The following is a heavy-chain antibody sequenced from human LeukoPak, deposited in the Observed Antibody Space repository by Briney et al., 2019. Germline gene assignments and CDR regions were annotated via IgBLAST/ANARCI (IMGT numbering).Heavy chain of an antibody. CDR1: GGSISSYY. D-gene: IGHD6-13*01. CDR3: ARPKSAAGTVHDLDAFDV. V-gene: IGHV4-59*08. J-gene: IGHJ3*01. Sequence: SETLSLTCIVSGGSISSYYWRWIRQPQGKGLEWIGYIYYRGNTKYNPSLRSRVTISVDTSKNQFSLKLTSVTAADTAMYYCARPKSAAGTVHDLDAFDVWGQGTMVTVSS. CDR2: IYYRGNT.